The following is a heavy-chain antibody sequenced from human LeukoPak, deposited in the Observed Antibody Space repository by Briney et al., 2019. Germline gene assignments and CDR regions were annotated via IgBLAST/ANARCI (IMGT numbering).Heavy chain of an antibody. J-gene: IGHJ5*02. Sequence: PSETLSLTCTVSGGSISSYYWSWIRQPPGKGLEWIGYIYYSGSTNYNPSLKSRVTISVDTSKNQFSQKLSSVTAADTAVYYCARDGRGYSYGYSFGWFDPWGQGTLVTVSS. D-gene: IGHD5-18*01. CDR3: ARDGRGYSYGYSFGWFDP. CDR2: IYYSGST. CDR1: GGSISSYY. V-gene: IGHV4-59*01.